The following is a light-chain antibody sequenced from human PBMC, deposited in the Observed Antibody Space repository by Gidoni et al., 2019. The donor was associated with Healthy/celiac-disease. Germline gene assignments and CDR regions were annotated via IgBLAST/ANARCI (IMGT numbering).Light chain of an antibody. CDR3: QQYNNWPLT. Sequence: EIVMTQSPATLSVSPGERATLSCRASQSVSSNLAWYQQKPGHAPRLLIYGASTRATGIPARFSGSGSGTEFTLTISSLQSEDFAVYYCQQYNNWPLTVGGGTKVEIK. V-gene: IGKV3-15*01. CDR1: QSVSSN. J-gene: IGKJ4*01. CDR2: GAS.